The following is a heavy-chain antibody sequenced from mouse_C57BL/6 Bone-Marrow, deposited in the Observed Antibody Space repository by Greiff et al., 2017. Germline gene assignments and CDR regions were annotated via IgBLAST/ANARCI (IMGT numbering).Heavy chain of an antibody. CDR3: ASITTVVATGYYAMDY. CDR1: GYTFTSYW. J-gene: IGHJ4*01. CDR2: IDPSDSYT. Sequence: QVQLQQPGAELVKPGASVKLSCKASGYTFTSYWMQWVKLRPGQGLEWIGEIDPSDSYTNYNQKFKGKATLTVDTSSSTAYMQLSSLTSDDSAVYYCASITTVVATGYYAMDYWGQGTSVTVSS. D-gene: IGHD1-1*01. V-gene: IGHV1-50*01.